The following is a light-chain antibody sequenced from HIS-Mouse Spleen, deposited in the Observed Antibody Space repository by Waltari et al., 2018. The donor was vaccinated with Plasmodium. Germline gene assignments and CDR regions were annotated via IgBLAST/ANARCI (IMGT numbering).Light chain of an antibody. J-gene: IGKJ5*01. CDR1: QSVTSY. V-gene: IGKV3-11*01. CDR2: DAS. Sequence: EIVLTQSPATLSLSPGARATPSGRASQSVTSYLAWYQQKPGQAPRLLIYDASNRATGIPARFSGSGSGTDFTLTISSLEPEDFAVYYCQQRSNWPPITFGQGTRLEIK. CDR3: QQRSNWPPIT.